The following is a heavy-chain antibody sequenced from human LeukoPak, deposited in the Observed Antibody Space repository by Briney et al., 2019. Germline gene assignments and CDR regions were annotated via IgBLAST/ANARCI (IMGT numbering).Heavy chain of an antibody. CDR3: ARHPGPNPRLGNYYYYYMDV. CDR2: IYPGDSDT. D-gene: IGHD3-22*01. V-gene: IGHV5-51*01. CDR1: GYSFTSYW. J-gene: IGHJ6*03. Sequence: GESLKISCKGSGYSFTSYWIGWVRQLPGKGLEWMGIIYPGDSDTRYSPSFQGEVTISADKSISTAYLQWSSLKASDTAMYYCARHPGPNPRLGNYYYYYMDVWGKGTTVTVSS.